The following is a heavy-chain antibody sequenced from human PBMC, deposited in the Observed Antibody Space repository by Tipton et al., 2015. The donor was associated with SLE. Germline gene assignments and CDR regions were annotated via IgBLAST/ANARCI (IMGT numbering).Heavy chain of an antibody. J-gene: IGHJ3*02. V-gene: IGHV4-34*01. CDR2: INHSGDT. Sequence: TLSLTCTVSGGSISSHYWSWIRQPPGKGLEWIGEINHSGDTNYNPSLKSRVTISVDTSKNQFSLKLSSVTAADTAVYYCARVAGWIEDAFDIWGQGTMVTVSS. D-gene: IGHD2-2*03. CDR3: ARVAGWIEDAFDI. CDR1: GGSISSHY.